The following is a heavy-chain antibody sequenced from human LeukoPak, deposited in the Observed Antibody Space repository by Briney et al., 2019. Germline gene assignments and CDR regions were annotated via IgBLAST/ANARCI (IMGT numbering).Heavy chain of an antibody. CDR3: ARGPTTVVTFFDY. Sequence: SETLSLTCTVSGGSISSYYWSWIRQPPGKGLEWIGYIYYSGSTNYNPSLKSRVTISVDTSKNQFSLKLSSVTAADTAVYYCARGPTTVVTFFDYWGQGTLVTVSS. D-gene: IGHD4-23*01. CDR2: IYYSGST. CDR1: GGSISSYY. V-gene: IGHV4-59*01. J-gene: IGHJ4*02.